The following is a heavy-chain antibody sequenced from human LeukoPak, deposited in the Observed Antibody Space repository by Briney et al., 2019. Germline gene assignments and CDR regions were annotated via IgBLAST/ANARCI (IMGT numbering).Heavy chain of an antibody. CDR1: GFTFSDYY. CDR3: ARAPPNYGGNSEHFDY. Sequence: GGSLRLSCAASGFTFSDYYMSWIRQAPGKGLKWVSYISSSGSTIYYADSVKGRFTISRDNAKNSLYLQMNSLRAEDTAVYYCARAPPNYGGNSEHFDYWGQGTLVTVSS. D-gene: IGHD4-23*01. V-gene: IGHV3-11*01. J-gene: IGHJ4*02. CDR2: ISSSGSTI.